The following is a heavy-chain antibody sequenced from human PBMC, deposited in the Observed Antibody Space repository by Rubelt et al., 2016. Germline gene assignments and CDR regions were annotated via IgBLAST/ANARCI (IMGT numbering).Heavy chain of an antibody. V-gene: IGHV4-39*07. D-gene: IGHD1-1*01. CDR3: ARNDRSLEKYYYYGMDV. J-gene: IGHJ6*02. Sequence: QLQLQESGPGLVKPSETLSLTYTVSGGSISSSSYYWGWIRQPPGKGLEWIGSIYYSGRTYYNPSLKSRVTMSGDTSKNQFSLKLSSVTAADTAVYYCARNDRSLEKYYYYGMDVWGQGTTVTVSS. CDR2: IYYSGRT. CDR1: GGSISSSSYY.